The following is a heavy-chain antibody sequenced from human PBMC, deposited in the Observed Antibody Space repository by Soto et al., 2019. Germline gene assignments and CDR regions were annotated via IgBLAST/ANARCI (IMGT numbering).Heavy chain of an antibody. Sequence: PGGSLRLSSAASGFTFSNAWMSWVRQAPGKGLEWVGRIKSKTDGGTTDYAAPVKGRFTISRDDSKNTLYLQMNSLKTEDTAVYYCTTADYDFWSGYSPNPDDYWGQGTLVTVSS. CDR3: TTADYDFWSGYSPNPDDY. D-gene: IGHD3-3*01. J-gene: IGHJ4*02. CDR1: GFTFSNAW. V-gene: IGHV3-15*01. CDR2: IKSKTDGGTT.